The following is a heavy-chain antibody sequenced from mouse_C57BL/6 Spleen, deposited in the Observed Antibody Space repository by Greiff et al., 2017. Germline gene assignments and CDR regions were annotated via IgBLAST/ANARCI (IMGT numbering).Heavy chain of an antibody. CDR1: GYTFTSYW. CDR2: IHPNSGST. D-gene: IGHD1-1*01. CDR3: ARDYYGSSYVLY. Sequence: QVQLQQPGAELVKPGASVKLSCKASGYTFTSYWMHWVKQRPGQGLEWIGMIHPNSGSTNYNEKFKSKATLTVDKSSSTAYMQLSSLTSEDSAVYYCARDYYGSSYVLYWGRGTALTVSS. J-gene: IGHJ2*01. V-gene: IGHV1-64*01.